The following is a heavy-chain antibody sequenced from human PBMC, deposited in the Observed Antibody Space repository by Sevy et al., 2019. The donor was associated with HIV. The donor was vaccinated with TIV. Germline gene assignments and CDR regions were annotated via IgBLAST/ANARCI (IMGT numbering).Heavy chain of an antibody. J-gene: IGHJ4*02. D-gene: IGHD3-22*01. CDR3: ATTTDYYESSGEPFDY. CDR1: GSTLSQMA. V-gene: IGHV1-24*01. Sequence: ASVKVSCKVSGSTLSQMAMHWVRQAPGKGLEWMATFDPEEAETIYTQKLQGRVTMTEDTSRDKAYMELSNLRSEDTAVYYCATTTDYYESSGEPFDYWGQGTLVTVSS. CDR2: FDPEEAET.